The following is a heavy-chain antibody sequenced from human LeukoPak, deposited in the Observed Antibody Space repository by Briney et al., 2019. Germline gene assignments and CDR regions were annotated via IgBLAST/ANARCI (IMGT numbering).Heavy chain of an antibody. CDR3: ARHREKRDAFDI. D-gene: IGHD1-14*01. V-gene: IGHV4-30-4*01. CDR2: IYYSGST. J-gene: IGHJ3*02. Sequence: SETLSLTCTVSGGSISSGDYYWSWIRQPPGKGLEWIGYIYYSGSTYYNPSLKSRVTISVDTSKNQFSLKLSSVTAADTAVYYCARHREKRDAFDIWGQGTMVTVSS. CDR1: GGSISSGDYY.